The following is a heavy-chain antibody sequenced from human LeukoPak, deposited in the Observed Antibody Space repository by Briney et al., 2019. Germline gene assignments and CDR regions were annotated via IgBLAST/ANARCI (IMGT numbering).Heavy chain of an antibody. Sequence: ASVKVSCKASGGTLSSYAISWVRQAPGQGLEWMGGIIPIFGTANYAQKFQGRVTITADESTSTAYMELSSLRSEDTAVYYCARDELWFGESNFDYWGQGTLVTVSS. D-gene: IGHD3-10*01. V-gene: IGHV1-69*13. J-gene: IGHJ4*02. CDR2: IIPIFGTA. CDR3: ARDELWFGESNFDY. CDR1: GGTLSSYA.